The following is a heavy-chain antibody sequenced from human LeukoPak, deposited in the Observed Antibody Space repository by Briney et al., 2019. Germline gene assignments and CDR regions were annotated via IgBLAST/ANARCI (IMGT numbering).Heavy chain of an antibody. CDR1: GGSFSGYY. Sequence: SETLSLTCAVYGGSFSGYYWSWIRQPPGKGLEWIGEINHSGSTNYNPSLKSRVTISVDTFKNQFSLKLSSVTAADTAVYYCARGRAPSSSWYRYYYGMDVWGQGTTVTVSS. CDR3: ARGRAPSSSWYRYYYGMDV. CDR2: INHSGST. V-gene: IGHV4-34*01. J-gene: IGHJ6*02. D-gene: IGHD6-13*01.